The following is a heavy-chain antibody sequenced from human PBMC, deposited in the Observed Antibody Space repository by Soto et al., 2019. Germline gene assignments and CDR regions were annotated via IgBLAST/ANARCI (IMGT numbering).Heavy chain of an antibody. J-gene: IGHJ5*02. V-gene: IGHV1-2*04. D-gene: IGHD2-2*01. CDR3: ARASYCSSTSCPWFDP. Sequence: GASVKVSCKASGYTFTGYYMHWVRQAPGQGLEWMGWINPNSGGTNYAQKFQGWVTMTRDTSISTAYMELSRLRSDDTAVYYCARASYCSSTSCPWFDPWGQGTLVTAPQ. CDR1: GYTFTGYY. CDR2: INPNSGGT.